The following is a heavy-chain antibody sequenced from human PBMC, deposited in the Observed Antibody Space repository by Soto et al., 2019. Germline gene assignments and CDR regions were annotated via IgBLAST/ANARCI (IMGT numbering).Heavy chain of an antibody. J-gene: IGHJ6*02. Sequence: SVKVSCKASGDTFSSYAISWVRQAPGKGLEWMGKIIPTFGRTNYAQKFQGRLTISADDSTSTAYMELSSLLSEDTAVYYCARDPLSSFAMDVWGQRTTVTVSS. CDR1: GDTFSSYA. CDR3: ARDPLSSFAMDV. CDR2: IIPTFGRT. V-gene: IGHV1-69*13. D-gene: IGHD3-10*02.